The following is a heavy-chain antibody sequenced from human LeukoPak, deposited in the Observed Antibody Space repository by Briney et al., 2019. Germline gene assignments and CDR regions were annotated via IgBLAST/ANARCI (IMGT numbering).Heavy chain of an antibody. J-gene: IGHJ4*02. CDR2: IYTSGST. D-gene: IGHD6-13*01. Sequence: SETLSLTCTVSGGSISSGSYYWSWIRQPAGKGLEWIGRIYTSGSTNYNPSLKSRVTISVDTSKNQFSLKLSSMTAADTAVYYCARERAYSSSWYVSDYWGQGTLVTVSS. V-gene: IGHV4-61*02. CDR3: ARERAYSSSWYVSDY. CDR1: GGSISSGSYY.